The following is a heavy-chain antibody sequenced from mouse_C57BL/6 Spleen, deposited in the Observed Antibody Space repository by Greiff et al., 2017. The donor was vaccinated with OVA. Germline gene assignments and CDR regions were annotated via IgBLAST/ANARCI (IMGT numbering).Heavy chain of an antibody. CDR2: INYDGSST. D-gene: IGHD2-4*01. CDR1: GFTFSDYY. CDR3: ARDYDYDGWYFDV. V-gene: IGHV5-16*01. J-gene: IGHJ1*03. Sequence: DVHLVESEGGLVQPGSSMKLSCTASGFTFSDYYMAWVRQVPEKGLEWVANINYDGSSTYYLDSLKSRFIISRDNAKNILYLQMSSLKSEDTATYYCARDYDYDGWYFDVWGTGTTVTVSS.